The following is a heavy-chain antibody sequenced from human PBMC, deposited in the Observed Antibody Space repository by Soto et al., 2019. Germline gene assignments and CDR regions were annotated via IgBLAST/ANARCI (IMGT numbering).Heavy chain of an antibody. CDR3: AKGPTFCCGYFDL. Sequence: EVQLVESGGGLVQPGRSLRLSCAASGFTFDDYAMHWVRQAPGKGLEWVSGISWNSGSIGYADSVKGRFTISRDNAKNSLYLQMNSLRAEDTALYYCAKGPTFCCGYFDLWGRGTLVTVSS. V-gene: IGHV3-9*01. CDR2: ISWNSGSI. CDR1: GFTFDDYA. J-gene: IGHJ2*01. D-gene: IGHD3-16*01.